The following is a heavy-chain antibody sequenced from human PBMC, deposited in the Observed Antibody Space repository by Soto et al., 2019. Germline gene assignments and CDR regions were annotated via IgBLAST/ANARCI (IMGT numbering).Heavy chain of an antibody. V-gene: IGHV1-2*04. CDR1: GYTFTGYY. D-gene: IGHD2-2*01. J-gene: IGHJ5*02. Sequence: GASVKVSCKASGYTFTGYYMHWVRQAPGQGLEWMGWINPNSGGTNYAQKFQGWVTMTRDTSISTAYMELSRLRSDDTAVYYCARGDCSSTSCYRGYPFDPWGQGTRVTVSS. CDR2: INPNSGGT. CDR3: ARGDCSSTSCYRGYPFDP.